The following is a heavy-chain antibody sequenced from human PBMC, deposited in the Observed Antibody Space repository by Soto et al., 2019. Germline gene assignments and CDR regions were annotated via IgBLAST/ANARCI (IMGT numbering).Heavy chain of an antibody. D-gene: IGHD1-7*01. Sequence: SETLSLTCTVSGGSISSYYWSWIRQPPGKGLEWIGYIYYSGSTNYNPSLKSRVTISVDTSKNQFSLKLSSVTAADTAVYYCARVKLELLAFDIWGQGTMVTVSS. CDR3: ARVKLELLAFDI. V-gene: IGHV4-59*08. CDR2: IYYSGST. J-gene: IGHJ3*02. CDR1: GGSISSYY.